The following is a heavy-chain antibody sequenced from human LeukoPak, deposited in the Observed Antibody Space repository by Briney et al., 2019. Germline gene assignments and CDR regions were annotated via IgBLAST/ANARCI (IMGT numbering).Heavy chain of an antibody. CDR2: ISGSGGST. CDR3: AKDDFGPRVYCSSTSCPSYDAFDI. Sequence: GGSLRLSCAAPGFTFSSYAMSWVRQAPGKGLEWVSAISGSGGSTYYADSVKGRFTISRDNSKNTLYLQMNSLRAEDTAVYYCAKDDFGPRVYCSSTSCPSYDAFDIWGQGTMVTVSS. J-gene: IGHJ3*02. V-gene: IGHV3-23*01. D-gene: IGHD2-2*01. CDR1: GFTFSSYA.